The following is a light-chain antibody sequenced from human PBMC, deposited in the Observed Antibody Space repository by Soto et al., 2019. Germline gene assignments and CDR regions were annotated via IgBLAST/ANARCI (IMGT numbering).Light chain of an antibody. J-gene: IGLJ2*01. CDR2: DVS. V-gene: IGLV2-11*01. CDR1: SSDVGGYNY. Sequence: QSALTQPRSVSGSPGQSVALSCTGTSSDVGGYNYVSWYQQHPGKAPKLMIYDVSKRPSGVTDRFSGSKSGNTASLTISGLQSEDEADYYCCSNTGSNTLVFGGGTKVTVL. CDR3: CSNTGSNTLV.